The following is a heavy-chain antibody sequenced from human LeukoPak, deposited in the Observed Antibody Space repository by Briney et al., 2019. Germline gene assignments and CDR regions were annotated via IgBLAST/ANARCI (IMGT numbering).Heavy chain of an antibody. CDR2: ISSSGSTI. V-gene: IGHV3-48*03. J-gene: IGHJ6*02. Sequence: GSLRLSCAASGFPFSSYEMNWVRQAPGKGLEWVSYISSSGSTIYYADSVKGRFTISRDNAKNSLYLQMNSLRAEDTAVYYCARDHYGSGSYYYYYYGMDVWGQGTTVTVSS. CDR1: GFPFSSYE. D-gene: IGHD3-10*01. CDR3: ARDHYGSGSYYYYYYGMDV.